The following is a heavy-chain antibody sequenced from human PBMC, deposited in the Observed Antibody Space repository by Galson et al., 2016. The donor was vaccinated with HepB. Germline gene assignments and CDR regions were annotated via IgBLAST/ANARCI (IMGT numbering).Heavy chain of an antibody. CDR2: ITGGGASV. CDR1: GFTFSSFA. J-gene: IGHJ5*02. Sequence: SLRLSCAASGFTFSSFAMSWVRQAPGKGLEWLSSITGGGASVFYADSVEGRFTVSRDNSKNTLSLQMKSLRPEDTAVYFCVKETYHLGSGKPPKNGPSWGQGTLVIVSP. D-gene: IGHD3-10*01. CDR3: VKETYHLGSGKPPKNGPS. V-gene: IGHV3-23*01.